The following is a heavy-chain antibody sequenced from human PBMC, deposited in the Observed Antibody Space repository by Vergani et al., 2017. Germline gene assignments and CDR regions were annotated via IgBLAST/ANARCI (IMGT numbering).Heavy chain of an antibody. D-gene: IGHD1-26*01. Sequence: QVQLVESGGGVVQPGRSLRLSCAASGFTFSSYAMHWVRQAPGKGLEWVAVISYDGSNKYYADSVKGRFTISRDNSKNTLYLQMNSLRAEDTAVYHCARTSGSYRTPFDYWGQGTLVTVSS. CDR2: ISYDGSNK. V-gene: IGHV3-30-3*01. J-gene: IGHJ4*02. CDR1: GFTFSSYA. CDR3: ARTSGSYRTPFDY.